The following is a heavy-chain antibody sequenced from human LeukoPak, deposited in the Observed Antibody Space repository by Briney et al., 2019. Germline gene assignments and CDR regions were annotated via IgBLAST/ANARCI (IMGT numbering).Heavy chain of an antibody. CDR2: IRYDGSNK. J-gene: IGHJ4*02. D-gene: IGHD4-11*01. V-gene: IGHV3-30*02. CDR3: ARAESNYGSVSFDY. Sequence: PGGSLRLSCAASGFTFSSYGMHWVRQAPGKGLEWVAFIRYDGSNKYYADSVKGRFTISRDNSKNTLYLQMNSLRAEDTAVYYCARAESNYGSVSFDYWGQGTLVTVSS. CDR1: GFTFSSYG.